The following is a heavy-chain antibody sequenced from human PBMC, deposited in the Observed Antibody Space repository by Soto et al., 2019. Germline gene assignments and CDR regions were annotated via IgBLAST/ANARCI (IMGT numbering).Heavy chain of an antibody. J-gene: IGHJ4*02. Sequence: QLQLQESGPGLVKPSETLSLTCTVSGGSIRSSSYYWGWIRQPPGKGLEWIGSIYYSGSTYYNPSLKSRVTISVDTSKNQFSLKLSSVTAADTAVYYCARSVGSNSWYLLFGGYFDYWGQGTLVTVSS. CDR3: ARSVGSNSWYLLFGGYFDY. V-gene: IGHV4-39*01. CDR1: GGSIRSSSYY. D-gene: IGHD6-13*01. CDR2: IYYSGST.